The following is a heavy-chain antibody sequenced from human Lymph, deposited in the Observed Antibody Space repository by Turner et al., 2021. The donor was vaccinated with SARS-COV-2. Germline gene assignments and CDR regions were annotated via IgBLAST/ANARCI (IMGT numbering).Heavy chain of an antibody. V-gene: IGHV3-21*01. CDR3: ARGPPDFPYYFDY. Sequence: EVQLVESGGGLVKPGGSLRLSCAASGFTFSSYSMNWVRQAPGKGLELVSSITFTSSYIYYADSVKGLFTISRDNAKNSLYLQMNSLRAEDTAVYYCARGPPDFPYYFDYWGQGTLVTVSS. J-gene: IGHJ4*02. CDR1: GFTFSSYS. CDR2: ITFTSSYI. D-gene: IGHD2-21*02.